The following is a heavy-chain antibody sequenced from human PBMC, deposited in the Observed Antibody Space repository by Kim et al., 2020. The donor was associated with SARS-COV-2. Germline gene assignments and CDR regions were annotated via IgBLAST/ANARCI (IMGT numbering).Heavy chain of an antibody. Sequence: GGSLRLSCAASGFTFSSYAMHWVRQAPGKGLEWVAVISYDGSNKYYADSVKGRFTISRDNSKNTLYLQMNSLRAEDTAVYYCARDVGRLLWFGELNHDYWGQGTLVTVSS. D-gene: IGHD3-10*01. J-gene: IGHJ4*02. V-gene: IGHV3-30-3*01. CDR2: ISYDGSNK. CDR1: GFTFSSYA. CDR3: ARDVGRLLWFGELNHDY.